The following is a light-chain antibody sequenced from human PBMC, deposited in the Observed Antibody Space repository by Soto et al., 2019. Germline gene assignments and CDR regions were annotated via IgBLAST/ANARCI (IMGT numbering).Light chain of an antibody. CDR3: QSYDTSLSGSVV. CDR2: GNN. CDR1: SSNIGAGYD. Sequence: QSVLTQPPSVSGAPGQRVTISCTGSSSNIGAGYDVYWYQQLPGTAPKLLIYGNNNRPSGVPDRFSGSQSGTSASLAITGLQAEDEADYSCQSYDTSLSGSVVFGGGTKVTVL. V-gene: IGLV1-40*01. J-gene: IGLJ2*01.